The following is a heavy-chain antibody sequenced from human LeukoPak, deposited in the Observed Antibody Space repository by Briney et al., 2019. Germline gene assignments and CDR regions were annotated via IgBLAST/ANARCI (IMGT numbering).Heavy chain of an antibody. Sequence: GGSLRLSCAASGLTFSSNWMHWVRQAPGKGLVWVSRINSDGSISDYADSVKGRFTISRDNPKDTLYLQMNSLRAEDTAVYYCAGSPYISSWTFEHWGQGTLVTVSS. CDR1: GLTFSSNW. CDR2: INSDGSIS. CDR3: AGSPYISSWTFEH. J-gene: IGHJ4*02. V-gene: IGHV3-74*01. D-gene: IGHD6-13*01.